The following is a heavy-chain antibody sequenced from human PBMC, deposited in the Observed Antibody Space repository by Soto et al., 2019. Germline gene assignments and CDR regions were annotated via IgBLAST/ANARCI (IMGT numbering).Heavy chain of an antibody. CDR1: GGAISSFY. D-gene: IGHD6-13*01. CDR2: IYSGGRN. J-gene: IGHJ4*02. CDR3: ARGSSRWDY. V-gene: IGHV4-4*07. Sequence: SETLSLTCTVSGGAISSFYCIWIRHPAGKGLEWIGRIYSGGRNNYNPSLKSRVTMSVDTSKNQFSLRLSSVTAADTAMYYCARGSSRWDYWGQGTLVTVSS.